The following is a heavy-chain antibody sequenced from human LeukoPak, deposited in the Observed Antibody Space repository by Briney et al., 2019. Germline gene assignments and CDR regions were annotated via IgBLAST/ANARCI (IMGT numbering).Heavy chain of an antibody. Sequence: GGSLRLSCAASGFTFSSYAMSWVRQAPGEGVEWVSAISGSGGSTYYADSVKGRFTISRDNSKNTLYLQMNSLRAEDTAVYYCARATIYYYYYYMDVWGKGTTVTVSS. V-gene: IGHV3-23*01. D-gene: IGHD5-12*01. J-gene: IGHJ6*03. CDR1: GFTFSSYA. CDR3: ARATIYYYYYYMDV. CDR2: ISGSGGST.